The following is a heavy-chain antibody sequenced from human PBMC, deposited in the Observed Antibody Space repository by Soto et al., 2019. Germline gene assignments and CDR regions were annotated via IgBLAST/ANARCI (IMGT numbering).Heavy chain of an antibody. J-gene: IGHJ6*02. D-gene: IGHD6-6*01. V-gene: IGHV4-31*03. Sequence: SETVSLTCTVSGCSISIGGYYWSWIRQHPGKGLEWIGYIYYSGSTYYNPSLKSRVTISVDTSKNQFSLKLSSVTAADTAVYYCARTRDEYGGSVVGMDVWGQGTTVTVSS. CDR2: IYYSGST. CDR3: ARTRDEYGGSVVGMDV. CDR1: GCSISIGGYY.